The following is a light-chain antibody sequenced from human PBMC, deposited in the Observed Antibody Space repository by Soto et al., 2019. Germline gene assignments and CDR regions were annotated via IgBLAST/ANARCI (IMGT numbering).Light chain of an antibody. CDR3: QGHSTYPLT. Sequence: DIQMTQSTSSLSASVGDRVTITCRASQSISTWLAWYQQKPGKAPNLLIYKASTLESGVPSRFSGSGSGTEFTLTISSLQPDDFATYYCQGHSTYPLTFGGGTKVDIK. CDR1: QSISTW. J-gene: IGKJ4*01. CDR2: KAS. V-gene: IGKV1-5*03.